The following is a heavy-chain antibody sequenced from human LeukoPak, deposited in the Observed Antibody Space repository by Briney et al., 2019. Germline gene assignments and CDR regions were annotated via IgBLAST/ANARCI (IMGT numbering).Heavy chain of an antibody. J-gene: IGHJ3*02. CDR1: GYTFTSYD. CDR3: ARGTSSGWYLIGAFDI. CDR2: MNPNSGNT. V-gene: IGHV1-8*03. Sequence: GASVKVSCKASGYTFTSYDINWVRQATGQGLEWMGWMNPNSGNTGYAQKFQGRVTITRNTSMSTAYMELSSLRSEDTAVYYCARGTSSGWYLIGAFDIWGQGTMVTVSS. D-gene: IGHD6-19*01.